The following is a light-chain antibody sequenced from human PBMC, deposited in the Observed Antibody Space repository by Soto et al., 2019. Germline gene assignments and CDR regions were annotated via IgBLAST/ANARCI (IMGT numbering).Light chain of an antibody. V-gene: IGKV1-9*01. CDR3: QHYGSSPET. CDR2: VAS. J-gene: IGKJ1*01. CDR1: QGITNY. Sequence: IQLTQSPSSLSASVGDRVTITCRASQGITNYLAWYQQKPGRAPKLLIYVASTLQGGVPSRFSGSGSGTDFTLTISRLEPEDFAVYYCQHYGSSPETFGQGTKVDI.